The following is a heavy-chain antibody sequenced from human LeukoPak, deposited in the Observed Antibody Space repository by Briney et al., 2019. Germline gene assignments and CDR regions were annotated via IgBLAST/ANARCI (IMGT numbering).Heavy chain of an antibody. CDR2: INHSGST. J-gene: IGHJ4*02. Sequence: SETLSLTCAVHGGSFSGYYWSWIRQPPGKGLEWIGEINHSGSTNYNPSLKSRVTISVDTSKNQFSLKLSSVTAADTAVYYCAESSGSSVFDYWGQGTLVTVSS. V-gene: IGHV4-34*01. D-gene: IGHD3-10*01. CDR1: GGSFSGYY. CDR3: AESSGSSVFDY.